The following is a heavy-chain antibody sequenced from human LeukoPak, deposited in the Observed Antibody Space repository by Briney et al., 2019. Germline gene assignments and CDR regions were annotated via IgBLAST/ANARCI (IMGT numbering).Heavy chain of an antibody. CDR1: GYTFTSYY. V-gene: IGHV1-18*01. CDR3: AKGGAMVASIDY. CDR2: ISAYNGKT. J-gene: IGHJ4*02. D-gene: IGHD5-18*01. Sequence: ASVKVSCKASGYTFTSYYITWVRQAPGQGLEWVGWISAYNGKTNYAQKFQGRVTMTIDTSTTTAYMDLRSLTSDDTAMYYCAKGGAMVASIDYWGQGTLVIVSS.